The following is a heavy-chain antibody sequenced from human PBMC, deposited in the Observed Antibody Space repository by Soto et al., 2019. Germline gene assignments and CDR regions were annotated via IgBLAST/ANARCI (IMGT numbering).Heavy chain of an antibody. CDR3: ARDLLHAFDI. V-gene: IGHV3-21*06. CDR2: ISKSVSNI. CDR1: GFTFSSYA. J-gene: IGHJ3*02. Sequence: GGSLRLSCAASGFTFSSYAMSWVRQAPGKGLEWVSSISKSVSNIYYADSVKGRFSISRDNAKNSLYLQMNSLRAEDTAVYYCARDLLHAFDIWGQGTMVTVSS.